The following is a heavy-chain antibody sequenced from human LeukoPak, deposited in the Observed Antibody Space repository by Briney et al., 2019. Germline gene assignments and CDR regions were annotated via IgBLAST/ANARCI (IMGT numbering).Heavy chain of an antibody. V-gene: IGHV1-8*01. CDR2: MNPNSGNT. Sequence: ASVKVSCKASGYTFTSCDINWVRQATGHELEWMGWMNPNSGNTGYAQKFQGRVTMTRNTSISTAYMELSSLTSEDTAVYYCAREHNWDYVGDRRFDPWGQGTLVTVSS. CDR3: AREHNWDYVGDRRFDP. J-gene: IGHJ5*02. CDR1: GYTFTSCD. D-gene: IGHD1-7*01.